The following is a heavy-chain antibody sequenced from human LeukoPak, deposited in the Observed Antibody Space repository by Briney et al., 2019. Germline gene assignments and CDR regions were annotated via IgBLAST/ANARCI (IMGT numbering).Heavy chain of an antibody. CDR2: ISAYNGNT. J-gene: IGHJ4*02. Sequence: GASVKVSCKASGYTFTSYGISWVRQAPGQGLEWMGWISAYNGNTNYAQKLQGRVTMTTDTSTSTAYMELRSLRSDDTAVYYCARDVKLVGYAPKGLHWGQGTLVTVSS. V-gene: IGHV1-18*01. CDR1: GYTFTSYG. D-gene: IGHD1-26*01. CDR3: ARDVKLVGYAPKGLH.